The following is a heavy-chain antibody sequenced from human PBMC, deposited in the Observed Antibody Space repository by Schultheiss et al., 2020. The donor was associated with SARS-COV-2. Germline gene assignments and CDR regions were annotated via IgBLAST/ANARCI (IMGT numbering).Heavy chain of an antibody. CDR2: ISSVNST. D-gene: IGHD1-26*01. Sequence: GESLKISCAASGFTFSSYAMSWVRQAPGKGLEWVSVISSVNSTYYTNSVKGRFTISRDDSKNTLFLQMNSLRAEDTAVYYCAKAPVGATSMGWYYFDYWGQGTLVTVSS. CDR1: GFTFSSYA. J-gene: IGHJ4*02. V-gene: IGHV3-23*01. CDR3: AKAPVGATSMGWYYFDY.